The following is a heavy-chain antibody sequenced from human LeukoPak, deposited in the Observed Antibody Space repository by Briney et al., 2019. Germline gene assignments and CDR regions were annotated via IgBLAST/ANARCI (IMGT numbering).Heavy chain of an antibody. CDR1: GFTFSNNG. CDR3: AREREWELPRVFDF. J-gene: IGHJ4*02. CDR2: IWDDGSNK. Sequence: GRSLRLSCAASGFTFSNNGMKWVRQAPGKGLEWVSVIWDDGSNKYYADSVKGRFTISRDNSKNTLYLQMNSLRDEDTAVYYCAREREWELPRVFDFWGQGTLVTVSS. D-gene: IGHD1-26*01. V-gene: IGHV3-33*01.